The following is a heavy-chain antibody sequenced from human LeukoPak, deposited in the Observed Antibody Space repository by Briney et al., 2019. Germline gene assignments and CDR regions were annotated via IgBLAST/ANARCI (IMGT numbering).Heavy chain of an antibody. CDR2: IYYSGST. CDR1: GGSITNYY. CDR3: ARSNYVWGSYRPRQSDAFDI. Sequence: PSETLSLTCIVSGGSITNYYWSWIRQPPGKGLEWLGYIYYSGSTNYNPSLKSRVTMSVDTSKNQFSLKLSSVTAADTAVYYCARSNYVWGSYRPRQSDAFDIWGQGTMVTVSS. V-gene: IGHV4-59*12. J-gene: IGHJ3*02. D-gene: IGHD3-16*02.